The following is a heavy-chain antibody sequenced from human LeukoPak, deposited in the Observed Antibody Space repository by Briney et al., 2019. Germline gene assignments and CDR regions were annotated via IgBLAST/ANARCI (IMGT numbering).Heavy chain of an antibody. D-gene: IGHD6-13*01. CDR2: IYTSGST. CDR3: ARDRGCSWYVDWFDP. J-gene: IGHJ5*02. Sequence: SETLSLTCTVSGGSISSGSCYWSWIRQPAGKGLEWIGRIYTSGSTNYNPSLKSRVTISVDTSKNQFSLKLSSVTAADTAVYYCARDRGCSWYVDWFDPWGQGTLVTVSS. V-gene: IGHV4-61*02. CDR1: GGSISSGSCY.